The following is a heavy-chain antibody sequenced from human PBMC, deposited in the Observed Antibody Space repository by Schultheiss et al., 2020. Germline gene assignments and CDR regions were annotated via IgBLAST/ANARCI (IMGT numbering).Heavy chain of an antibody. J-gene: IGHJ5*02. CDR1: GYTFTDYY. Sequence: ASVKVSCKASGYTFTDYYIHWVRQAPGQGLEWMAWIKPNTGGAGYAPKFQGRVTMTRDTSISTVYMELSRLRSDDTAVYYCARDSDYGDYRVDWFDPWGQGTLVTVSS. V-gene: IGHV1-2*02. CDR3: ARDSDYGDYRVDWFDP. CDR2: IKPNTGGA. D-gene: IGHD4-17*01.